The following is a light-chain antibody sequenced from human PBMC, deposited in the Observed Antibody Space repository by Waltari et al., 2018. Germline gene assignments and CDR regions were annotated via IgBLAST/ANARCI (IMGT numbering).Light chain of an antibody. Sequence: DIQLTQSPSSLSASEGDRVTITCRASQNIRSYLNWYQQSPGKAPNLLIYGASSLQSGIPSRFSGSGYGTDITLTISSLQPEDFTTYDCQQGYTAPLTFGGGTKLEIK. CDR2: GAS. CDR3: QQGYTAPLT. V-gene: IGKV1-39*01. CDR1: QNIRSY. J-gene: IGKJ4*01.